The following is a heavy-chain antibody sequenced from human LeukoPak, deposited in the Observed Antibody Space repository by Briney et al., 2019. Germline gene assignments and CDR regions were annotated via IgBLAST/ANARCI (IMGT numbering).Heavy chain of an antibody. CDR1: GFTFSDYY. V-gene: IGHV3-11*04. CDR2: ISSSGSTI. CDR3: ARDYSCSSTSCYTARSDAFDI. J-gene: IGHJ3*02. Sequence: GGSLRLSCAASGFTFSDYYMSWVRQAPGKGLEWVSYISSSGSTIYYADSVKGRFTISRDNAKNPLYLQMNSLRAEDTAIYYCARDYSCSSTSCYTARSDAFDIWGQGTMVTVSS. D-gene: IGHD2-2*02.